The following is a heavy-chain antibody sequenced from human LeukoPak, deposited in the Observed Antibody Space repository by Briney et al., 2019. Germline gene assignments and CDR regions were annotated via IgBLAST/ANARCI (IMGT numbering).Heavy chain of an antibody. D-gene: IGHD2-2*01. V-gene: IGHV3-21*01. CDR1: GFTFSSYW. CDR3: AREIFCSSTSCYWWSAFDI. Sequence: PGGSLRLSCAASGFTFSSYWMSWVRQAPGKGLEWVSSISSSSSYIYYADSVKGRFTISRDNAKNSLYLQMNSLRAEDTAVYYCAREIFCSSTSCYWWSAFDIWGQGTMVTVSS. CDR2: ISSSSSYI. J-gene: IGHJ3*02.